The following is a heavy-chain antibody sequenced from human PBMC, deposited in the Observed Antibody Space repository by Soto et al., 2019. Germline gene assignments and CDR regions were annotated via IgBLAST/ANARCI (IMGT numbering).Heavy chain of an antibody. V-gene: IGHV3-30*18. CDR1: GFTFRNYA. CDR2: ISYDGSNT. D-gene: IGHD2-2*01. CDR3: AKYLCSSSSCYYNYGMDV. Sequence: QVELVESGGGVVQPGRSLRLSCAASGFTFRNYAMHWVRQAPGKGLEWVAVISYDGSNTYYADSVKGRFTISRGNSKNTLYLQMNSLRAEDTAVYYGAKYLCSSSSCYYNYGMDVWGQGTTVTVSS. J-gene: IGHJ6*02.